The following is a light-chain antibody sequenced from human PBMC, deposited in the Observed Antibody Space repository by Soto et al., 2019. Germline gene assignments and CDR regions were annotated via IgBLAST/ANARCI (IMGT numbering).Light chain of an antibody. J-gene: IGKJ1*01. CDR1: QTISSW. CDR3: QQYKSYLRT. CDR2: AAS. Sequence: DIQMTQSPSTLSASVGDRVTITCRASQTISSWLAWYQQKPGKAPKLLIYAASTLESGVSSRFSGSGSGTEFTLTISSLQPDDLATYYCQQYKSYLRTFGQGTKVEIK. V-gene: IGKV1-5*01.